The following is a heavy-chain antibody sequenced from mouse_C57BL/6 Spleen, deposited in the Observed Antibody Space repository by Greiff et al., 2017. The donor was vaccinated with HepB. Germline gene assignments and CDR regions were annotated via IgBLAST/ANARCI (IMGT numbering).Heavy chain of an antibody. D-gene: IGHD1-1*01. CDR3: ANYGSSYGYFDV. CDR1: GYTFTSYT. Sequence: QVQLQKSGAELARPGASVKMSCKASGYTFTSYTMHWVKQRPGQGLEWIGYINPSSGYTKYNQKFKDKATLTADKSSSTAYMQLSSLTSEESAVYYCANYGSSYGYFDVWGTGTTVTVSS. J-gene: IGHJ1*03. CDR2: INPSSGYT. V-gene: IGHV1-4*01.